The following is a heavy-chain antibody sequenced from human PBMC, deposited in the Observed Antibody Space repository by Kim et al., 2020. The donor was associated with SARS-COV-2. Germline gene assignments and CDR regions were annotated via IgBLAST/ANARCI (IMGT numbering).Heavy chain of an antibody. CDR1: GFTFSSYW. J-gene: IGHJ6*02. Sequence: GGSLRLSCAASGFTFSSYWMHWVRQAPGKGLVWVSRINSDGSSTSYADSVKGRFTISRDNAKNTLYLQMNSLRAEDTAVYYCATLWVRGDPVYYYGMDVWGQGTTVTVSS. CDR2: INSDGSST. CDR3: ATLWVRGDPVYYYGMDV. D-gene: IGHD3-10*01. V-gene: IGHV3-74*01.